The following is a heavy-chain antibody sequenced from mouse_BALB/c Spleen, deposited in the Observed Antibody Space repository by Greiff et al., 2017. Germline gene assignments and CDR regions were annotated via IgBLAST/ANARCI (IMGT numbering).Heavy chain of an antibody. D-gene: IGHD2-10*01. V-gene: IGHV7-3*02. CDR1: GFTFTDYY. Sequence: EVKVEESGGGLVQPGGSLRLSCATSGFTFTDYYMSWVRQPPGKALEWLGFIRNKANGYTTEYSASVKGRFTISRDNSQSILYLQMNTLRAEDSATYYCARSAYYGNYYAMDYWGQGTSVTVSS. CDR2: IRNKANGYTT. CDR3: ARSAYYGNYYAMDY. J-gene: IGHJ4*01.